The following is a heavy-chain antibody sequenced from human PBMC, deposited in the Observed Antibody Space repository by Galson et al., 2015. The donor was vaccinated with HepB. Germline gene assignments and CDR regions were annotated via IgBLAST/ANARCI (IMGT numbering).Heavy chain of an antibody. CDR2: IIPIFGTA. D-gene: IGHD3-22*01. CDR3: ASRRNYYDSSGYYCFQH. J-gene: IGHJ1*01. Sequence: SCKASGGTFSSYAISWVRQAPGQGLEWMGGIIPIFGTANYAQKFQGRVTITVDESTSTAYMELSSLRSEDTAVYYCASRRNYYDSSGYYCFQHWGQGTLVTVSS. V-gene: IGHV1-69*01. CDR1: GGTFSSYA.